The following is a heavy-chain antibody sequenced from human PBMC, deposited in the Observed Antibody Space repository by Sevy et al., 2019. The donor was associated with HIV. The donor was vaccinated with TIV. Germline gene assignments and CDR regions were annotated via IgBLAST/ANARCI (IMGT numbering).Heavy chain of an antibody. CDR2: IYGSSGAT. CDR3: AGGRYDSSGSFDAFDI. V-gene: IGHV3-23*01. J-gene: IGHJ3*02. D-gene: IGHD3-22*01. Sequence: GGSVRLSCKPSGFTFISYAMNWVRQAPGKGLEWVSTIYGSSGATYYGDSVKGRFTISRDNSKNTLYLQMNSLRTEDTAVYYCAGGRYDSSGSFDAFDIWGQGTMVTVSS. CDR1: GFTFISYA.